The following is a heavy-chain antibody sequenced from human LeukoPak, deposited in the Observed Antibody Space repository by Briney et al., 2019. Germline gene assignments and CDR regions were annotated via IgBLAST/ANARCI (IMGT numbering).Heavy chain of an antibody. J-gene: IGHJ3*02. Sequence: GGSLRLSCAASGFTFSSYGMHWVRQAPGKGLEWVAFVRYDGSNKYYADSVKGRFTISRDNSKNTLYLQMNSLRAEDTAVYYCAKPRPLTPAFDIWGQGTMVTVSS. CDR1: GFTFSSYG. CDR3: AKPRPLTPAFDI. CDR2: VRYDGSNK. V-gene: IGHV3-30*02.